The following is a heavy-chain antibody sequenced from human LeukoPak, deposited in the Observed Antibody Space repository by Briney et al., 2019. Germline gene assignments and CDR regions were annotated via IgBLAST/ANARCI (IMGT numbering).Heavy chain of an antibody. V-gene: IGHV3-7*03. CDR1: GFTFNTYG. CDR3: ATYSGAHHKTFDY. CDR2: IKEDESEK. D-gene: IGHD1-26*01. J-gene: IGHJ4*02. Sequence: GGSLRLSCAASGFTFNTYGMHWVRQAPGKGLEWVANIKEDESEKDYVDSVKGRFTISRDNAKNSLYLQMSSLRAEDTAMYYCATYSGAHHKTFDYWGQGTLVTVSS.